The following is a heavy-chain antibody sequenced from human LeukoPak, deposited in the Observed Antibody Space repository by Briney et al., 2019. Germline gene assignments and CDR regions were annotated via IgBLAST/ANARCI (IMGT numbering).Heavy chain of an antibody. V-gene: IGHV3-30*02. CDR1: GFTFRHYS. D-gene: IGHD4-17*01. CDR3: VKDQGDYDFDY. CDR2: IRYDGSGE. Sequence: GGSLRLSCEASGFTFRHYSMHWVRQAPGKGLEWVGFIRYDGSGESYADSVKGRFTVSRDNSINTLFLQMNSLRLEDTALYPCVKDQGDYDFDYWGQGTLVTVSS. J-gene: IGHJ4*02.